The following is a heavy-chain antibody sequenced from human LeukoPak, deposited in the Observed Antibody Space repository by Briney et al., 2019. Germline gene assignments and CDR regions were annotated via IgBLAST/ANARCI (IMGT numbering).Heavy chain of an antibody. Sequence: PSETLSLTCDVSGVSFSTYYWSWIRQSPEKGLEWIGEVNHSGYTNLNPSLKSRVTISVDTSKNQFSLKLSSVTAADTAVYYCARLSKGRYFDYIFDYWGQGTLVTVSS. CDR3: ARLSKGRYFDYIFDY. J-gene: IGHJ4*02. CDR2: VNHSGYT. CDR1: GVSFSTYY. V-gene: IGHV4-34*01. D-gene: IGHD3-9*01.